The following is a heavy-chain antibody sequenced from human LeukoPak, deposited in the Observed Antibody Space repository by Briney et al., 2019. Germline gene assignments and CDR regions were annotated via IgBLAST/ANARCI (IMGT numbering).Heavy chain of an antibody. D-gene: IGHD4-17*01. CDR1: GYTFTSYY. CDR3: ARALPSSYGDFYYFDY. V-gene: IGHV1-46*01. Sequence: ASVKVSCEASGYTFTSYYMYWVRQAPGQGLEWMGIINPSGGSTSYAQKFQGRVTMTRDTSTSTVYMELSSLRSEDTAVYYCARALPSSYGDFYYFDYWGQGTLVTVSS. J-gene: IGHJ4*02. CDR2: INPSGGST.